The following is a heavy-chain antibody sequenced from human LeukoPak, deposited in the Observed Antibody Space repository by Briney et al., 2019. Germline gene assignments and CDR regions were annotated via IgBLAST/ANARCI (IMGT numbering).Heavy chain of an antibody. D-gene: IGHD3-22*01. Sequence: GGSLRLSCVASGFTFSNFWMSWVRQAPGKGLEWVANIKVDGSEKYYADSVKGRFTISRDNAENSLYLQMNSLRSEDTAVYYCARATDYYYDSSGTLDYWGQGTLVTVSS. CDR2: IKVDGSEK. CDR3: ARATDYYYDSSGTLDY. J-gene: IGHJ4*02. CDR1: GFTFSNFW. V-gene: IGHV3-7*03.